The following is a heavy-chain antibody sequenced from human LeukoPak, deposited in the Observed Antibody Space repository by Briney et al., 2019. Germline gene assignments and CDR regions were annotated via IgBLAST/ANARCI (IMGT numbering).Heavy chain of an antibody. V-gene: IGHV3-48*01. Sequence: TGGSLRLSCAASGFTFSSYSMNWVRQAPGKGLEWVSYISSSSSTIYYADSVKGRFTISRDNSKNTLYLQMNSLRAEDTAVYYCARDLEGIATVSNDYWGQGTLVTVAS. CDR2: ISSSSSTI. J-gene: IGHJ4*02. CDR1: GFTFSSYS. CDR3: ARDLEGIATVSNDY. D-gene: IGHD2-21*01.